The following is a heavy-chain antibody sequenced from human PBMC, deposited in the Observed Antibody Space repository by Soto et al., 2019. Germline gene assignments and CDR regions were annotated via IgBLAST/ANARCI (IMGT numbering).Heavy chain of an antibody. CDR1: GFTFSSYG. V-gene: IGHV3-33*01. D-gene: IGHD2-21*01. Sequence: QVQLVESGGGVVQPGRSLRLSCAASGFTFSSYGMHWVRQAPGKGLEWVAVIWYDGSNKYYADSVKGRFTISRDNSKNTLYLQMNSLRAEDTAVYYCARDSILWWSLDYWGQGTLVTVSS. CDR3: ARDSILWWSLDY. CDR2: IWYDGSNK. J-gene: IGHJ4*02.